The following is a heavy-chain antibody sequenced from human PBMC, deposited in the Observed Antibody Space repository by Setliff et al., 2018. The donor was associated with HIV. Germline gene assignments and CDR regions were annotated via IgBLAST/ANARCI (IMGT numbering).Heavy chain of an antibody. D-gene: IGHD3-10*01. CDR3: ARDAGPHYGSGPPLEY. CDR2: IYPSGNI. CDR1: GGSISRYY. V-gene: IGHV4-4*07. J-gene: IGHJ4*02. Sequence: SETLSLTCTVSGGSISRYYWSWIRQPAGKGLEWIGRIYPSGNINYNPSLKSRLTMSIDTSKNQFSLKPSSVTATDTAVYYCARDAGPHYGSGPPLEYWGQGIQVTVSS.